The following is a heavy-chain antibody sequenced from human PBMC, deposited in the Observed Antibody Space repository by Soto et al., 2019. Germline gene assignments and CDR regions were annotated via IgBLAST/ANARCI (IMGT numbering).Heavy chain of an antibody. CDR2: IYYSGST. J-gene: IGHJ4*02. Sequence: SATLSLTCTVSGGSISSYYWSWIRQPPGKGLEWIGYIYYSGSTNYNPSLKSRVTISVDTSKNQFSLKLSSVTAADTAVYFCARAGNYDVLCGRMYYFDSWGQGTPVT. CDR3: ARAGNYDVLCGRMYYFDS. V-gene: IGHV4-59*01. D-gene: IGHD3-9*01. CDR1: GGSISSYY.